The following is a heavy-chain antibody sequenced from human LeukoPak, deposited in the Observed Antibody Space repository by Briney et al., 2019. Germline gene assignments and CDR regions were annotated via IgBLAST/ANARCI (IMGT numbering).Heavy chain of an antibody. Sequence: SETLSLTCTVSGGSISSGSYYWSWIRQPAGKGLEWIGRIYSSGSTNYNPSLKSRVTISLDTSKNQFSLKLSSVTAADTAVYYCARTTTTGTTPFDYWGQGALVAVSS. J-gene: IGHJ4*02. CDR3: ARTTTTGTTPFDY. CDR1: GGSISSGSYY. V-gene: IGHV4-61*02. CDR2: IYSSGST. D-gene: IGHD1-1*01.